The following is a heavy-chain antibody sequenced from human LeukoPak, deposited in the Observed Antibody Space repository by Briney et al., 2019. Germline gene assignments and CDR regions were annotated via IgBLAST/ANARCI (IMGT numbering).Heavy chain of an antibody. Sequence: GGSLRLSCAASGFTFNSYGMDWVRQAPGKGLEWVALIRYDGSSQYYADSVKGRFTISRDNSKNTLYLQMNSLRAEDTAVYYCAKDKVVPAAAFEYWGQGTLVTVSS. CDR1: GFTFNSYG. D-gene: IGHD2-2*01. CDR2: IRYDGSSQ. CDR3: AKDKVVPAAAFEY. V-gene: IGHV3-30*02. J-gene: IGHJ4*02.